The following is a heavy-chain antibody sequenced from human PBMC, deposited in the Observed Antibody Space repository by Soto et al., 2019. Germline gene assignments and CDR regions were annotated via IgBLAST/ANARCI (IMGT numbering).Heavy chain of an antibody. V-gene: IGHV3-30*18. J-gene: IGHJ4*02. CDR3: AKXHXXXXXXGXXXXGYFDY. CDR2: ISYDGSNK. Sequence: QVQLVESGGGVVQPGRSLRLSCAASGFTFSSYGMHWVRQAPGKXLEWVXVISYDGSNKYYADSVKGRFTISRDNSKNTLYLQMNSLRAEDTAVYXCAKXHXXXXXXGXXXXGYFDYWGQGTLVTVSS. CDR1: GFTFSSYG.